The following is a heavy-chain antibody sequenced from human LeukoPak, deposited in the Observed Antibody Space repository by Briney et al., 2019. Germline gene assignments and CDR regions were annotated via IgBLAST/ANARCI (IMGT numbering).Heavy chain of an antibody. CDR3: ARDVRRDGYNSGFDY. J-gene: IGHJ4*02. CDR2: IKQDGSEK. V-gene: IGHV3-7*01. Sequence: PGGSLRLSCAASGFTFSWYWMSWVRQAPGKGLEWVANIKQDGSEKYYVDSVKGRFTISRDNAKNSLYLQMNSLRAEDTAVFYCARDVRRDGYNSGFDYWGQGTLVTVSS. CDR1: GFTFSWYW. D-gene: IGHD5-24*01.